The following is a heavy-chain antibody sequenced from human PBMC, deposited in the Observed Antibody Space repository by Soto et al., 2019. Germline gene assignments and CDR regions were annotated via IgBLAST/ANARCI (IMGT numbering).Heavy chain of an antibody. J-gene: IGHJ5*02. CDR2: IFPSDSDT. Sequence: XESLKISFRTSGYKFTSSLLAWVRQMPGKGLEWMGIIFPSDSDTRYSPSFQGQVTISADRSTSTVFLQWVSLKASDTAVYFCARKDKSGYFNWFDPWGQGTLVTVSS. CDR3: ARKDKSGYFNWFDP. CDR1: GYKFTSSL. D-gene: IGHD3-22*01. V-gene: IGHV5-51*01.